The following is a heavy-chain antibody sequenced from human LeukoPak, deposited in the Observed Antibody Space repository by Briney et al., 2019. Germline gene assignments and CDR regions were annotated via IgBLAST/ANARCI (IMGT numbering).Heavy chain of an antibody. Sequence: SETLSLTCTVSGGSISSSSYYWGWIRQPPGKGLEWIGSIYYSGSTYYNPSLKSRVTISVDTSKNQFSLKLSSVTAADTAVYYCARGYCSSTSCYRPGSFDYWGQGTLVTVSS. J-gene: IGHJ4*02. D-gene: IGHD2-2*01. CDR2: IYYSGST. V-gene: IGHV4-39*07. CDR3: ARGYCSSTSCYRPGSFDY. CDR1: GGSISSSSYY.